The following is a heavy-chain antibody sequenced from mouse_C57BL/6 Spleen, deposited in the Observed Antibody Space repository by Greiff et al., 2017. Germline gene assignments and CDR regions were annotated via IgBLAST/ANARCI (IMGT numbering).Heavy chain of an antibody. CDR3: ARPSPYYYGSSYYFDY. J-gene: IGHJ2*01. CDR1: GFTFSDYG. Sequence: EVQVVESGGGLVKPGGSLKLSCAASGFTFSDYGMHWVRQAPEKGLEWVAYISSGSSTIYYADTVKGRFTISRDNAKNTLFLQMTSLRSEDTAMYYCARPSPYYYGSSYYFDYWGQGTTLTVSS. D-gene: IGHD1-1*01. CDR2: ISSGSSTI. V-gene: IGHV5-17*01.